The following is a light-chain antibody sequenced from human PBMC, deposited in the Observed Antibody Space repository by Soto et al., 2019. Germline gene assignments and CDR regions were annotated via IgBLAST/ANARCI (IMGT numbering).Light chain of an antibody. CDR2: AAS. CDR3: LQDYNYPPT. V-gene: IGKV1-6*01. J-gene: IGKJ1*01. Sequence: AIQMTQSPSSLSASVGDRVTITCRASQGIRNDLGWYQQKPGKAPKLLIYAASSLQSGVPSRFSGSASGTDFTLTISSLQPEDFATYYCLQDYNYPPTFGQRTKVDIK. CDR1: QGIRND.